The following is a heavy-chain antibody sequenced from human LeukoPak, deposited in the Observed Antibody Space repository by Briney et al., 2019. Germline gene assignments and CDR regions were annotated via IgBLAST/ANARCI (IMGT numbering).Heavy chain of an antibody. V-gene: IGHV3-23*01. CDR1: GFTFSKYA. D-gene: IGHD4-17*01. CDR2: ISGSDGNT. CDR3: AKESSVPYGITD. J-gene: IGHJ4*02. Sequence: PGGSLRLSCAASGFTFSKYAMSWVRQAPGKGLERVSAISGSDGNTFYADSVKGRFTIPRDNSKNTLSFQMNSLRVEDTALDYCAKESSVPYGITDWGEGTLVTLSS.